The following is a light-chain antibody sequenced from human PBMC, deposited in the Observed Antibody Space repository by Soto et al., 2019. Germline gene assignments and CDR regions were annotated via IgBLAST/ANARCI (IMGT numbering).Light chain of an antibody. J-gene: IGKJ5*01. CDR3: QQFNSYPQT. V-gene: IGKV1-13*02. CDR1: QGISSA. Sequence: AIQLTQSPSSLSASVGDRVTITCRASQGISSALAWYQQKPGKAPKLLIYDASSLESGVPSRFSGSGSVTDFTLTISSLQPEDFATYYCQQFNSYPQTFGQGTRLEIK. CDR2: DAS.